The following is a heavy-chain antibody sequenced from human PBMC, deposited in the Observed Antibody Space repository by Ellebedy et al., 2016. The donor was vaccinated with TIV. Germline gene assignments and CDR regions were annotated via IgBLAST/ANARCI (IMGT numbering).Heavy chain of an antibody. CDR2: IIPIFGTA. Sequence: SVKVSCXASGGTFSSYAIRWVRQAPGQGLEWMGGIIPIFGTANYAQKFQGRVTITADESTSTAYMELRSLRSDDTAVYYCARVGGSTPTLSSSWYNYYYGMDVWGQGTTVTVSS. J-gene: IGHJ6*02. D-gene: IGHD6-13*01. CDR1: GGTFSSYA. CDR3: ARVGGSTPTLSSSWYNYYYGMDV. V-gene: IGHV1-69*13.